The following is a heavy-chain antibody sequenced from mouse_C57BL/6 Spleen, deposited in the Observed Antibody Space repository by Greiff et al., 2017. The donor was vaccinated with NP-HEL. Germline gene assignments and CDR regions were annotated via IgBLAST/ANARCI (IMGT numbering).Heavy chain of an antibody. V-gene: IGHV6-3*01. CDR3: TGLGSKGPIYYYAMDY. Sequence: EVQVVESGGGLVQPGGSMKLSCVASGFTFSNYWMNWVRQSPEKGLEWVAQIRLKSDNYATHYAESVKGRFAISRDDSKSSVYLQMNNLRAEDTGIYYCTGLGSKGPIYYYAMDYWGQGTSVTVSS. J-gene: IGHJ4*01. D-gene: IGHD1-3*01. CDR2: IRLKSDNYAT. CDR1: GFTFSNYW.